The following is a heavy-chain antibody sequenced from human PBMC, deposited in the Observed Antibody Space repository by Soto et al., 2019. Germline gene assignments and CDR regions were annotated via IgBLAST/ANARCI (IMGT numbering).Heavy chain of an antibody. CDR1: GGSISSSSYY. CDR3: ARARATIAAAAIFDC. V-gene: IGHV4-39*07. D-gene: IGHD6-13*01. J-gene: IGHJ4*02. CDR2: IYYSGST. Sequence: TSETLSLTCAVSGGSISSSSYYWGWIRQPPGKELEWIGSIYYSGSTNYNPSLESRVIVSVDKSKNQFSLKLTSVTAADTAVYYCARARATIAAAAIFDCWGQGTLVTVSS.